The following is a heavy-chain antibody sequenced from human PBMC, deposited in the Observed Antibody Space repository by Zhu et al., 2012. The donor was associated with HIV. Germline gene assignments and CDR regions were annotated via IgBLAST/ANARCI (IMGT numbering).Heavy chain of an antibody. D-gene: IGHD1-1*01. CDR2: MYSSGST. Sequence: QVQLQESGPQLVKPSETLSLTCTVSGGSMSNHYWNWARQPPGKGLQWIGYMYSSGSTKYNFSLKRRVAISLDMSKNQFSLNLSSVTTADTAVYYCARSVKGQLVFDSWGQGSPGHRLL. CDR3: ARSVKGQLVFDS. J-gene: IGHJ4*02. V-gene: IGHV4-59*08. CDR1: GGSMSNHY.